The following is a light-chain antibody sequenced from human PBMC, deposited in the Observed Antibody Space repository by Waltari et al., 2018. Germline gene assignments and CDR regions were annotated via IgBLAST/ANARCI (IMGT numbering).Light chain of an antibody. V-gene: IGKV3-20*01. J-gene: IGKJ3*01. Sequence: EIVLTQSPGTLSLSPGESATLSCRASQSVSSIYLAWYQQKPGQAPRHLIYGASSRATGIPDRFSGSGSGTDFTLTISRLEPEDFAVYYCQQFGGSPPHITFGPGTKVDIK. CDR1: QSVSSIY. CDR2: GAS. CDR3: QQFGGSPPHIT.